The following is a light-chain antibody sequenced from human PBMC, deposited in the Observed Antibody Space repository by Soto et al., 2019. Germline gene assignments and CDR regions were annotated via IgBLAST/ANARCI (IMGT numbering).Light chain of an antibody. CDR3: SSYAGSHVV. J-gene: IGLJ2*01. CDR1: SSDVGGHKY. CDR2: EVS. V-gene: IGLV2-8*01. Sequence: QSALTQPPSASGSPGQSVTISCTGTSSDVGGHKYVSWYQQHPGKAPKFIIYEVSKRPSGVPDRFSGSKSGNTASLTVSGLQAEDEADYYFSSYAGSHVVFGGGTKLTVL.